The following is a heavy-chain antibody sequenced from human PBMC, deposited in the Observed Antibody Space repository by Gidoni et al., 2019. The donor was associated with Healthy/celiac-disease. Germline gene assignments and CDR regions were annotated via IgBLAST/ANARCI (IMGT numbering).Heavy chain of an antibody. D-gene: IGHD4-17*01. J-gene: IGHJ4*02. CDR2: IYSGGST. CDR3: ARHYPTVVTPFDY. CDR1: GFTVSSNY. V-gene: IGHV3-66*02. Sequence: EVQLVESGGGLVQPGGSLRLPCAASGFTVSSNYMSWVRQAPGKGLEWVSVIYSGGSTYYADSVKGRFTISRDNSKNTLYLQMNSLRAEDTAVYYCARHYPTVVTPFDYWGQGTLVTVSS.